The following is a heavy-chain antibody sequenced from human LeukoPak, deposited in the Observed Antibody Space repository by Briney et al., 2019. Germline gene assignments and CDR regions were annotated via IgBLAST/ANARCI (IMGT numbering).Heavy chain of an antibody. V-gene: IGHV1-8*01. CDR2: MNPNSGNT. CDR3: ARGPGRRLRYFDWFLNWFDP. Sequence: ASVKVSCKASGYTFTSYDINWVRHATGQGLEWMGWMNPNSGNTGYAQKFQGRVTMTRNTSISTAYMELSSLRSEDTAVYYCARGPGRRLRYFDWFLNWFDPWGQGTLVTVSS. CDR1: GYTFTSYD. D-gene: IGHD3-9*01. J-gene: IGHJ5*02.